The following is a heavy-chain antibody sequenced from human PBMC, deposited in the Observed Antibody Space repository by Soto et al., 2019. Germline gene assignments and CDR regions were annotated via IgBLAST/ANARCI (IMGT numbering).Heavy chain of an antibody. D-gene: IGHD4-17*01. Sequence: QLQLQESGPGLVKPSETLSLTCTVSGASVTSSTYYWGWIRQPPGKGLEWIGSIYYSGSTYYNPSLRSRVTISVDTSKNQGSLKLTSVPAADTAVYYCANDYGDYKSYYGMDVWGQGTTVTVSS. CDR1: GASVTSSTYY. V-gene: IGHV4-39*01. CDR2: IYYSGST. J-gene: IGHJ6*02. CDR3: ANDYGDYKSYYGMDV.